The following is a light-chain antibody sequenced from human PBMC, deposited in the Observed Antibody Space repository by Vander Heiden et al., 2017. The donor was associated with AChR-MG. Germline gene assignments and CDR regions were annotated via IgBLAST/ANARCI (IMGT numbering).Light chain of an antibody. J-gene: IGLJ1*01. CDR2: RSN. Sequence: QSVLTQPPSASGTPGQGVTISCSGSSSNIGSNYVYWYQQLPGTAPKLRIQRSNQRPSGVPDRFSASKSGTSASLAISGLRSDDEADDCCAAWDDSLIYVCGTGTRV. V-gene: IGLV1-47*01. CDR1: SSNIGSNY. CDR3: AAWDDSLIYV.